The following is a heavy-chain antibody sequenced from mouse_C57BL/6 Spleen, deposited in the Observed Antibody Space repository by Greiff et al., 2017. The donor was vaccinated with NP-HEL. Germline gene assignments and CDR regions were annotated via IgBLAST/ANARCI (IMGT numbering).Heavy chain of an antibody. J-gene: IGHJ1*03. CDR2: IYWVDDK. V-gene: IGHV8-12*01. CDR1: GFSLSTSGMG. D-gene: IGHD2-4*01. CDR3: ARSRDDYDGDWYFDV. Sequence: QVTLKESGPGILQSSQTLSLTCSFSGFSLSTSGMGVSWIRQPSGKGLEWLAHIYWVDDKRYNPSLKSRLTISKDTSRNQVFLKITSVDTADTATYYCARSRDDYDGDWYFDVWGTGTTVTVSS.